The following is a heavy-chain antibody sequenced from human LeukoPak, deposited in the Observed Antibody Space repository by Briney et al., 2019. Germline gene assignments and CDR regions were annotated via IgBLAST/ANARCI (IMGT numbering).Heavy chain of an antibody. Sequence: SVKVSCKASGGTFSSYAISWVRQAPGQGLEWMGWISAYNGNTNYAQKLQGRVTMTTDTSTSTAYMELRSLRSDDTAVYYCARDPDYLRTEQDYWGQGTLVTVSS. CDR3: ARDPDYLRTEQDY. J-gene: IGHJ4*02. V-gene: IGHV1-18*01. CDR2: ISAYNGNT. CDR1: GGTFSSYA. D-gene: IGHD4/OR15-4a*01.